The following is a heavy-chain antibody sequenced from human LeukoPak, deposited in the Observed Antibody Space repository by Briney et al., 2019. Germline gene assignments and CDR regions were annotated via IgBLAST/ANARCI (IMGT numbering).Heavy chain of an antibody. D-gene: IGHD1-26*01. J-gene: IGHJ4*02. CDR2: IYNGGAT. V-gene: IGHV3-66*01. Sequence: GGSLRPSCVASGFTVSSKYMSWVRQAPGKGLEWVSVIYNGGATYYADSVRGRFTISRDNSKNTLYLQMNNLRAEDTAVYSCVRGSSGSDYFDYWGQGTLVTVSS. CDR1: GFTVSSKY. CDR3: VRGSSGSDYFDY.